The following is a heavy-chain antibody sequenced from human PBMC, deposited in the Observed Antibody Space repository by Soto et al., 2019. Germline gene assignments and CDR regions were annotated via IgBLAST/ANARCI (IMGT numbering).Heavy chain of an antibody. D-gene: IGHD2-2*01. J-gene: IGHJ5*02. Sequence: PWGTLRLSCAASGFTFASYTMTWVRQAPGKGLEWVSVISGRAGNTYYADSVKGRFTISRDNSKNTLYLYMSSLRAEDTALYYCAKDRYCSSTSCSSLNSWGQGTLVTI. CDR2: ISGRAGNT. V-gene: IGHV3-23*01. CDR1: GFTFASYT. CDR3: AKDRYCSSTSCSSLNS.